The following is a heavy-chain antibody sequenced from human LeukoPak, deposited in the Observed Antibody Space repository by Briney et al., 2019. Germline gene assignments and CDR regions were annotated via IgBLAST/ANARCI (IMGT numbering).Heavy chain of an antibody. J-gene: IGHJ4*02. CDR2: IKSKTDGGTT. D-gene: IGHD3-22*01. CDR1: GFTFSNAW. V-gene: IGHV3-15*01. CDR3: ITIGTYYHDSSGYYYPYFFDY. Sequence: GGSLRLSCAASGFTFSNAWMSWVRQAPGKGLEWVGRIKSKTDGGTTDYAAPVKGRFTISRDDSKNTLYLQMNSLKTEDTAVYYCITIGTYYHDSSGYYYPYFFDYWGQGTLVTVSS.